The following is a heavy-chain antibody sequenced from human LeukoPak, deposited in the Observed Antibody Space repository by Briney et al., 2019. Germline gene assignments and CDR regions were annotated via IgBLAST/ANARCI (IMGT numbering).Heavy chain of an antibody. J-gene: IGHJ6*02. CDR3: ARQGAVVRGYYYFSGMDV. V-gene: IGHV4-39*01. CDR1: GDSIISYKYY. CDR2: IYHRGST. Sequence: SETLSLNCTVSGDSIISYKYYWGWIRQPPGTGLEWLGSIYHRGSTYYNPSLQSRLTISVDTSKNLFSLRLTSVTAADTAVYYCARQGAVVRGYYYFSGMDVWGQGITVAVSS. D-gene: IGHD3-22*01.